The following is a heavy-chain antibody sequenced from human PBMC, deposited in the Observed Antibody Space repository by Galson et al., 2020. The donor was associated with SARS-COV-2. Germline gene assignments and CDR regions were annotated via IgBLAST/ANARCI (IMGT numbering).Heavy chain of an antibody. J-gene: IGHJ6*04. V-gene: IGHV4-34*01. CDR3: AYLTDPAAAGGMDV. CDR1: GGSFSGYY. Sequence: SETLSLTCAVYGGSFSGYYWSWIRQPPGKGLEWIGEINHSGSTNYNPSLKSRVTISVDTSKNQFSLKLSSVTAADTAVYYCAYLTDPAAAGGMDVWGKGTTVTVSS. CDR2: INHSGST. D-gene: IGHD6-13*01.